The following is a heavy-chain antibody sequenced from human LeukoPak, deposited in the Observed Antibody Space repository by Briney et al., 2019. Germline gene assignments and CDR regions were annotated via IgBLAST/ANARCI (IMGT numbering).Heavy chain of an antibody. CDR1: GYTFTSYG. Sequence: ASVKVSCKASGYTFTSYGISWVRQAPGQGLEWMGWISAYNGNTNYAQKLQGRVTMTTDTSTSTAYMELRSLRSDDTAVYYCARVLSRTAYYDFWSGYDYFGYWGQGTLVTVSS. V-gene: IGHV1-18*01. CDR2: ISAYNGNT. J-gene: IGHJ4*02. CDR3: ARVLSRTAYYDFWSGYDYFGY. D-gene: IGHD3-3*01.